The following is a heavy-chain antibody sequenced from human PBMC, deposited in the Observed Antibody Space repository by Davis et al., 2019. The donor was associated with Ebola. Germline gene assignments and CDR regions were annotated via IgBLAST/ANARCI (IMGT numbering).Heavy chain of an antibody. CDR1: GFTFSSYW. D-gene: IGHD2-8*01. CDR2: ISPSGATI. CDR3: ARATPPNAVLMVYDYGMDV. Sequence: PGGSLRLSCAASGFTFSSYWMSWVRQAPGKGLEWLSFISPSGATIYYADSVKGRFTISRDNARNSLYLQMNSLRAEDTAVYYCARATPPNAVLMVYDYGMDVWGQGTTVTVSS. V-gene: IGHV3-48*04. J-gene: IGHJ6*02.